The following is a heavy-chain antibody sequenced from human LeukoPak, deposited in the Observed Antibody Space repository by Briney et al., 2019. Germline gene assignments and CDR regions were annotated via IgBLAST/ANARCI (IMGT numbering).Heavy chain of an antibody. J-gene: IGHJ4*02. CDR2: ISGSGGST. Sequence: GGSLRLSCAASGFTFSSYGMSWVRQAPGKGLEWVSAISGSGGSTYYADSVKGRFTISRDNSKNTLYLQMNSLRAEDTAVCYVAKVGYDSSGYQYYFDYWGQGTLVTVSS. CDR3: AKVGYDSSGYQYYFDY. CDR1: GFTFSSYG. D-gene: IGHD3-22*01. V-gene: IGHV3-23*01.